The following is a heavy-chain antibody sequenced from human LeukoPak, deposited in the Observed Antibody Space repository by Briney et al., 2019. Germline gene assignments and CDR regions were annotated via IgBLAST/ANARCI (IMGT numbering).Heavy chain of an antibody. Sequence: GASVKVSCKASGGTFSSYAISWVRQAPGQGLEWMGGIIPIFGTTNYTQKFQGRVTITADKSTTTVYMELSSLRSEDTAVYYCARDPLRWLHRPGAFDIWGQGTMVTVSS. V-gene: IGHV1-69*06. CDR1: GGTFSSYA. CDR3: ARDPLRWLHRPGAFDI. CDR2: IIPIFGTT. J-gene: IGHJ3*02. D-gene: IGHD5-24*01.